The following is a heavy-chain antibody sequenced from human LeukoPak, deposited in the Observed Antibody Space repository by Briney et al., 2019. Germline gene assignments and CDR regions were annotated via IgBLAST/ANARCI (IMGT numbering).Heavy chain of an antibody. CDR1: GGSISSSSYH. CDR3: ARHVEMAYNRFPLGAFDI. CDR2: IYYSRST. V-gene: IGHV4-39*01. D-gene: IGHD5-24*01. J-gene: IGHJ3*02. Sequence: PSETLSLTCTVSGGSISSSSYHWGWIRQPPGKGLEWIGSIYYSRSTYYNPSLKSRVTISVDPSKNQFSLKLSFVTTADTAVYYCARHVEMAYNRFPLGAFDIWGQGTMVTISS.